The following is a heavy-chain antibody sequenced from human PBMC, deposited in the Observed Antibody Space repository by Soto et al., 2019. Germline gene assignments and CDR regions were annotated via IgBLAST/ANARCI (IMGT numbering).Heavy chain of an antibody. D-gene: IGHD1-7*01. CDR1: GYTLTELS. J-gene: IGHJ4*02. CDR3: ATGRNWNYLFDY. V-gene: IGHV1-24*01. Sequence: ASVKVSCKVSGYTLTELSMHWVRQAPGKGLEWMGGLDPEDGETLYSQKFQGRVTMTEDTSTDTAYMELSSLRSEDTAVYYCATGRNWNYLFDYWGQGTLVTVSS. CDR2: LDPEDGET.